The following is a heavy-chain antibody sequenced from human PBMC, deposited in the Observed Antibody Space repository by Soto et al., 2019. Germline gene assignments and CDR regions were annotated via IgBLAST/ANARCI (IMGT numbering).Heavy chain of an antibody. CDR1: GGSISNYY. J-gene: IGHJ4*02. V-gene: IGHV4-59*01. Sequence: PSETLSLTCTVSGGSISNYYWSWIRQPPGKGLEWIGSIYYSGSGNYNPSLKGRVTISVDTSKNQFSLKLSSVTAADTAVYYCAGLITGSRIDYWGQGILVTVSS. CDR2: IYYSGSG. D-gene: IGHD1-20*01. CDR3: AGLITGSRIDY.